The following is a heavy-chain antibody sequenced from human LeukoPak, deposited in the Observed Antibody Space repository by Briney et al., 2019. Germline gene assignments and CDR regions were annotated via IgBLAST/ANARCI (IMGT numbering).Heavy chain of an antibody. D-gene: IGHD3-10*01. CDR2: IYYSGST. Sequence: WVRQPPGKGLEWIGSIYYSGSTYYNPSLKSRVTISVDTSKNQFSLKLSSVTAADTAVYYCARRGDERTFDYWGQGTLVTVSS. J-gene: IGHJ4*02. CDR3: ARRGDERTFDY. V-gene: IGHV4-39*01.